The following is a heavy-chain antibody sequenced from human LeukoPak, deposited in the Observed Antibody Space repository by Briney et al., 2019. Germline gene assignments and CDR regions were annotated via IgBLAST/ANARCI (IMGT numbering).Heavy chain of an antibody. Sequence: GGSLRLSCSASAFPFISYAMSWVRQAPGKGLEWVSGVSGSGGSTYYADSVKGRFTISRDNSKNTLYLQLNSLRVEDTAEYYCAKTLRESSGREYFDLWGRGTLVTVSS. CDR3: AKTLRESSGREYFDL. J-gene: IGHJ2*01. D-gene: IGHD6-19*01. V-gene: IGHV3-23*01. CDR1: AFPFISYA. CDR2: VSGSGGST.